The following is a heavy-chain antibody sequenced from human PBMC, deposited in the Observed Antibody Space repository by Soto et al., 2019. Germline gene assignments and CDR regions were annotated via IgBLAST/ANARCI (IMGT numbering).Heavy chain of an antibody. Sequence: PGGALRLSCTASGFTFSDYAMTWVRQAPGKGLEWVSTISGGSSVTYYGDSVKGRFTISRDNAKKTIFLQLNRLTAGDTATSYCAKVLSKNYYYPFDFWGQGSHVTHSS. J-gene: IGHJ4*02. D-gene: IGHD3-10*01. CDR2: ISGGSSVT. V-gene: IGHV3-23*01. CDR3: AKVLSKNYYYPFDF. CDR1: GFTFSDYA.